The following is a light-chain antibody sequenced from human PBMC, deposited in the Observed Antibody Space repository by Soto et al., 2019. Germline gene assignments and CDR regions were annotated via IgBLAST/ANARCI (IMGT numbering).Light chain of an antibody. CDR2: EVS. CDR3: CSKSSRRTPML. Sequence: QSALTQPASVSGSPGQSITISCTGTSSDVGGYRFVSWYQHHPGEAPKLIIYEVSNRPSGVSSRFSGSKSGNTASLTISGPQAEDGRLYYCCSKSSRRTPMLFGGGTKVTVL. J-gene: IGLJ3*02. CDR1: SSDVGGYRF. V-gene: IGLV2-14*01.